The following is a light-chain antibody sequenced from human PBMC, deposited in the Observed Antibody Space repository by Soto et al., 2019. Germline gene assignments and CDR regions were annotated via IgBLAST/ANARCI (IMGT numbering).Light chain of an antibody. V-gene: IGLV2-14*01. CDR1: ISDFVVYNY. J-gene: IGLJ1*01. Sequence: QSARTHPASVSGSPGHAITISCTGTISDFVVYNYVSWYQQHPGKAPKLMIYGVSNRPSGVSNRFSGSKSGNTASLTISGLQADDEADYYCSSHTISSALKVFGTGTKVTVL. CDR2: GVS. CDR3: SSHTISSALKV.